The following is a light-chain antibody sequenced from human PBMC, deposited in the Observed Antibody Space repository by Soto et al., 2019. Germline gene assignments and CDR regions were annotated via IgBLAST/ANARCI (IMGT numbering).Light chain of an antibody. CDR1: SSNIGSNY. V-gene: IGLV1-47*02. J-gene: IGLJ1*01. Sequence: QSVLTQPPSASGTPGQRVTISCSGSSSNIGSNYVYWYQQLPGTAPKLLIFGNNQRPSGVTDRFSGSKSGTSASLAISGLRSEDEADYYCAAWDDSLSGYVFGTGTKVTVL. CDR3: AAWDDSLSGYV. CDR2: GNN.